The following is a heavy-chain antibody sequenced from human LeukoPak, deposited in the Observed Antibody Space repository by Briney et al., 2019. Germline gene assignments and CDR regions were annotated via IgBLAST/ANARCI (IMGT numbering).Heavy chain of an antibody. J-gene: IGHJ6*03. CDR3: ARGQSGYRFDGYYYYYYMDV. D-gene: IGHD3-3*01. CDR2: IYYSGST. Sequence: SETLSLTCAVSGGSISSGGYSWSWIRQPPGKGLEWIGYIYYSGSTYYNPSLKSRVTISVDTSKNQFSLKLSSVTAAGTAVYYCARGQSGYRFDGYYYYYYMDVWGKGTTVTVSS. CDR1: GGSISSGGYS. V-gene: IGHV4-30-4*07.